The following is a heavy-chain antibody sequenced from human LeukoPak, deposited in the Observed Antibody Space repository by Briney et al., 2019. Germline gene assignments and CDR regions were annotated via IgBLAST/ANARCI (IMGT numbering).Heavy chain of an antibody. CDR3: ARQMRYCSSTSCYGNWFDS. CDR2: INPNSGGT. J-gene: IGHJ5*01. V-gene: IGHV1-2*04. D-gene: IGHD2-2*01. Sequence: ASVKVSCKASGYTFTGYYMHWVRQAPGQGLEWMGWINPNSGGTNYAQKFQGWVTMTRDTSISTAYMELSRLRSDDTAVYYCARQMRYCSSTSCYGNWFDSWGQGTLVTVSS. CDR1: GYTFTGYY.